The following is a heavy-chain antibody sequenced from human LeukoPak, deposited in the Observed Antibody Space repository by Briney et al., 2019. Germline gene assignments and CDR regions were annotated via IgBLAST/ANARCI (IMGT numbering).Heavy chain of an antibody. Sequence: ASVKVSCNASGYTFTGYYMHWVRHAPGQGLEWMGWISAYNGSTKNAQKPQGRVTMTTDTSTSTAYIELRSLRSDDTAVYYCARHYSHDTSAYPYYFDYWGQGTLVTVSS. J-gene: IGHJ4*02. CDR1: GYTFTGYY. CDR2: ISAYNGST. D-gene: IGHD3-22*01. V-gene: IGHV1-18*04. CDR3: ARHYSHDTSAYPYYFDY.